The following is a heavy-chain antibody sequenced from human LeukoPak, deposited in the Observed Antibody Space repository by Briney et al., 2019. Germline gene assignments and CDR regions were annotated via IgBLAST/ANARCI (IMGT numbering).Heavy chain of an antibody. CDR1: GFIFSSYS. D-gene: IGHD2-15*01. V-gene: IGHV3-23*01. CDR3: AGPPGSDY. Sequence: GGSLRLSCAASGFIFSSYSMSWVRQAPGKGLEWVSVITGSGGNTYYADSVKGRFTISRDNSKNTLYLQMNSLRAEDTAVYYCAGPPGSDYWGRGTLVTVSS. CDR2: ITGSGGNT. J-gene: IGHJ4*02.